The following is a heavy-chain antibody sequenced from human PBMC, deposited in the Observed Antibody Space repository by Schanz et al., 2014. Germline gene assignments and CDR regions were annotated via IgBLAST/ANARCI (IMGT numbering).Heavy chain of an antibody. Sequence: QVQMVESGGGVVQPGRSLRLSCAASGFAFSVYGMHWVRQAPGKGPEWVAVISYDGRNKYYADSVKGRFTISRDNSESMLNLQINSQSAVDTAVYCCAKEMGYCSDCTCYDYDDCGVDVWGQGTTVTVSS. D-gene: IGHD2-15*01. CDR1: GFAFSVYG. CDR2: ISYDGRNK. V-gene: IGHV3-30*19. J-gene: IGHJ6*02. CDR3: AKEMGYCSDCTCYDYDDCGVDV.